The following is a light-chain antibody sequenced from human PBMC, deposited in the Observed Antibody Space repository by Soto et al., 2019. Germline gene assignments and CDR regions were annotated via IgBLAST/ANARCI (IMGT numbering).Light chain of an antibody. J-gene: IGKJ3*01. CDR2: GAN. CDR3: QQYASSPPTVT. V-gene: IGKV3-20*01. CDR1: QSVKSTS. Sequence: VLTQSPGTLSLSPGERATLSCRASQSVKSTSLVWYQQKPAQAPRLLLFGANRRATGIPDRFSGSGSGTDFTLTISRLEPEDFGVYYCQQYASSPPTVTFGPGTKVDIK.